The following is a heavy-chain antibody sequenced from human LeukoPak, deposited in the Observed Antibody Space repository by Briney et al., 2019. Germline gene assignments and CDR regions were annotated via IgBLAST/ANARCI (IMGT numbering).Heavy chain of an antibody. V-gene: IGHV1-46*01. Sequence: ASVKVSCKASGYTFTSYYMHWVRQAPGQGLEWMGIINPRGGSTSYAQKFQGRVTMTTDESTSTAYMELSSLRSEDTAVYYCARGATGIGTAMVRSPFDYWGQGTLVTVSS. D-gene: IGHD5-18*01. J-gene: IGHJ4*02. CDR1: GYTFTSYY. CDR2: INPRGGST. CDR3: ARGATGIGTAMVRSPFDY.